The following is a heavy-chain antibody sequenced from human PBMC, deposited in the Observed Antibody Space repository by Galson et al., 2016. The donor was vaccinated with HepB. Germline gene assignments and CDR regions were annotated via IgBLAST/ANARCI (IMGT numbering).Heavy chain of an antibody. D-gene: IGHD3-10*01. Sequence: SLRLSFAASGFTFSTYTMNWVRQAPGKGLEWLSYITTSEATTQYADSAKGRFTISRDNAKNSLYLQMNSLRAEDTAVYYCARPYDSGSFYHYAMDVWGKGTTVTVSS. CDR2: ITTSEATT. CDR1: GFTFSTYT. CDR3: ARPYDSGSFYHYAMDV. V-gene: IGHV3-48*01. J-gene: IGHJ6*04.